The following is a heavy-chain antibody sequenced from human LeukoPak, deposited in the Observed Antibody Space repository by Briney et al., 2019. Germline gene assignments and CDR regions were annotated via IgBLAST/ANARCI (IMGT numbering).Heavy chain of an antibody. J-gene: IGHJ5*02. Sequence: GASVKVSCKASGYTFTSYGINWVRPANGQGLEWMGWMNPDSGNTGYAQNFQGRATMTRSTSTSTAYMELSSLRSEDTAVYYCARGAWAAVIATRWFDPWGEGTQVTVSS. CDR2: MNPDSGNT. CDR1: GYTFTSYG. D-gene: IGHD6-13*01. CDR3: ARGAWAAVIATRWFDP. V-gene: IGHV1-8*01.